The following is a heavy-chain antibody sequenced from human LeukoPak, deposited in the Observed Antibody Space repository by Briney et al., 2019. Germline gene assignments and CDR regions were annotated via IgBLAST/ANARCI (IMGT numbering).Heavy chain of an antibody. D-gene: IGHD1-26*01. CDR1: GFTFSSYA. Sequence: GGSLRLSCAASGFTFSSYAMSWVRQAPGKGLEWVSVISGSGGSTYYADSVKGRFTISRDNSKNTLYLQVNSLRAEDTAVYYCAKDLTWGGTYDYFDYWGQGTLVTVSS. CDR2: ISGSGGST. CDR3: AKDLTWGGTYDYFDY. V-gene: IGHV3-23*01. J-gene: IGHJ4*02.